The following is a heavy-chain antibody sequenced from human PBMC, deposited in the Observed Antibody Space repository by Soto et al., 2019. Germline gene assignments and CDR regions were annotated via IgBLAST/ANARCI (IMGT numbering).Heavy chain of an antibody. J-gene: IGHJ4*02. V-gene: IGHV3-23*01. CDR3: AKDRLSLPH. CDR1: GFTFSDYT. CDR2: IRTSSSCT. Sequence: GGSLRLSCAASGFTFSDYTMNWVRQAPGKGLVWVSVIRTSSSCTYYADSVKGRFTIARDNSKNTLYLQMNSLRAEDTAVYYCAKDRLSLPHWGQGTLVTVSS. D-gene: IGHD6-19*01.